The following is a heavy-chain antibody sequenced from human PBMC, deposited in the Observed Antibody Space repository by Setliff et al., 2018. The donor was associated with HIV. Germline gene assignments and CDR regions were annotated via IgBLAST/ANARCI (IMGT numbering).Heavy chain of an antibody. D-gene: IGHD6-19*01. V-gene: IGHV4-34*01. CDR3: ARGRKKTLAVSGTRYFDF. CDR2: VTHSGTT. Sequence: KTSETLSLTCAVYGGSFSGFYWTFIRQSPGKGLEWIGEVTHSGTTTYDPSLKRRITISVNTSKNQFSLKLTSVTAADMGVYYCARGRKKTLAVSGTRYFDFWGQGTLVTVPQ. J-gene: IGHJ4*02. CDR1: GGSFSGFY.